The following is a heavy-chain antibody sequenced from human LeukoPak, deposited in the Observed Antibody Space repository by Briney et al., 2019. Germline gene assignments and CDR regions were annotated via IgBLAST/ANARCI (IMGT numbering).Heavy chain of an antibody. CDR1: GGAFSNYF. CDR2: INDSGST. CDR3: ARGQYCSTTTCYSARRYFDF. D-gene: IGHD2-2*01. J-gene: IGHJ4*02. V-gene: IGHV4-34*01. Sequence: RPSETLSLTCAVSGGAFSNYFWTWIRQPPGKGLEWIAEINDSGSTNSHSSLRSRVAISLDTSKNQFSLRLTSVTAADTAVYYCARGQYCSTTTCYSARRYFDFWGQGTLVTVSS.